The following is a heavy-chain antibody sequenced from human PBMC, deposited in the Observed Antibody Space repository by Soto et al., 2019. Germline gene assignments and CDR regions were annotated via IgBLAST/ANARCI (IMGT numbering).Heavy chain of an antibody. CDR3: ARMKSPTRSDY. CDR2: VYYSGTT. Sequence: PSETLSLTCTVSGGSIESGEYYWSWIRQPPGKGLEWIGYVYYSGTTNYNPFLKSRVTLSVDKSKNQFSLKLSSVTAADTAVYDCARMKSPTRSDYWGQGTMVTVSS. CDR1: GGSIESGEYY. D-gene: IGHD4-17*01. V-gene: IGHV4-61*05. J-gene: IGHJ4*02.